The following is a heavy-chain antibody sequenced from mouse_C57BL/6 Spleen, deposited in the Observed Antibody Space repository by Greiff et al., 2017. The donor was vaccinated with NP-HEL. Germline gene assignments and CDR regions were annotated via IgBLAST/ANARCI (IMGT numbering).Heavy chain of an antibody. D-gene: IGHD1-1*01. CDR3: ARGLRNFDY. CDR1: GYTFTDYY. V-gene: IGHV1-19*01. Sequence: EVKLQESGPVLVKPGASVKMSCKASGYTFTDYYMNWVKQSHGKSLEWIGVINPYNGGTSYNQKFKGKATLTVDKSSSTAYMELNSLTSEDSACDNCARGLRNFDYWGQGTTLTVSS. J-gene: IGHJ2*01. CDR2: INPYNGGT.